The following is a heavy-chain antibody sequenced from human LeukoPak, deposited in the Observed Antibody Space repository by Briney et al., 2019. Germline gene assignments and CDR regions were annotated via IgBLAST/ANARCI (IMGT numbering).Heavy chain of an antibody. Sequence: GASVKVSCKASGYTFTSYGISWVRQAPGQGLEWMGWISAYNGNTNYAQKLQGRVTMTTDTSTSTAYMELRSLRSDDTAVYYCARDLGSGWFNGWFDSWGQGTLVTVSS. J-gene: IGHJ5*01. CDR3: ARDLGSGWFNGWFDS. CDR1: GYTFTSYG. D-gene: IGHD6-19*01. V-gene: IGHV1-18*01. CDR2: ISAYNGNT.